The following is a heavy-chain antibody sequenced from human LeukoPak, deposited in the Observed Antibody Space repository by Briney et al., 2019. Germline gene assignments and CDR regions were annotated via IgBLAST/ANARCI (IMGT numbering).Heavy chain of an antibody. CDR2: VKGDGSAT. CDR3: ARDLSSRDGY. D-gene: IGHD6-13*01. V-gene: IGHV3-7*03. CDR1: GFTLSAYW. Sequence: PGGSLRLSCVASGFTLSAYWMSWVRQAPGKGLEWVALVKGDGSATYYVDSVKGRFTISRDNAENSLFLQMSSLRVEDTAMYFCARDLSSRDGYWGQGTLVTVSS. J-gene: IGHJ4*02.